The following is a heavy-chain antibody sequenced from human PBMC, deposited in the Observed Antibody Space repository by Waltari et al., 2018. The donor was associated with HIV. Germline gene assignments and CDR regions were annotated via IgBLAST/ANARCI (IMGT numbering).Heavy chain of an antibody. CDR3: AYSYLTGSILHPF. D-gene: IGHD3-9*01. V-gene: IGHV4-34*01. J-gene: IGHJ4*02. CDR2: INHSGTT. CDR1: VGSFSGYY. Sequence: QEQLQQWGAGLLKPSETLSLTCAVYVGSFSGYYLNWVRQPPGKGLEWIGEINHSGTTNYNPSLKSRVTMSVDTSKRQFSLKLNSVTAADTAVYFCAYSYLTGSILHPFWGQGTLVIVSS.